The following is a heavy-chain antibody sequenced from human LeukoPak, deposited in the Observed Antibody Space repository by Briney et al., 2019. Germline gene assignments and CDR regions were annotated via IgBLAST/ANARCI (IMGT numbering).Heavy chain of an antibody. CDR2: IYTSGST. V-gene: IGHV4-4*07. CDR1: GGSISSYY. Sequence: SETLSLTCTVSGGSISSYYWSWIRQPAGKGLEWIGRIYTSGSTNYNPSLKSRVTMSVDTSKNQCSLKLSSVTAADTAVYYCARDPGNDYVWGSYRYPPWYFDLWGRGTLVTVSS. CDR3: ARDPGNDYVWGSYRYPPWYFDL. J-gene: IGHJ2*01. D-gene: IGHD3-16*02.